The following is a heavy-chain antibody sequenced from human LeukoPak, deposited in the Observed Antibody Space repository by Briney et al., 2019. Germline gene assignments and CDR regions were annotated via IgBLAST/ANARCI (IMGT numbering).Heavy chain of an antibody. J-gene: IGHJ4*02. D-gene: IGHD3-22*01. Sequence: PSETLSLTCTASGGSISSYYWSWIRQPPGKGLEWIGYIYYSGSTNYNPSLKSRVTISVDTSKNQFSLKLSSVTAADTAVYYCARGRTMIVGPFDYWGQGTLVTVSS. CDR1: GGSISSYY. CDR3: ARGRTMIVGPFDY. CDR2: IYYSGST. V-gene: IGHV4-59*01.